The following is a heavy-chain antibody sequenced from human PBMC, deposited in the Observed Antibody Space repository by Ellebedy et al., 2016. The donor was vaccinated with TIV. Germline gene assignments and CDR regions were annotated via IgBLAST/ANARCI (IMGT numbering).Heavy chain of an antibody. CDR1: GFTLSNYD. V-gene: IGHV3-33*06. CDR2: VWYDGINK. Sequence: PGGSLRLSCAASGFTLSNYDMHWVRQAPGKGLEWVAVVWYDGINKYYVDSVKGRFSISRDNSKNTLFLQMNSLRVEDTAVYYCAKDTFYDSSGYYGYWGQGTLVTVSS. D-gene: IGHD3-22*01. CDR3: AKDTFYDSSGYYGY. J-gene: IGHJ4*02.